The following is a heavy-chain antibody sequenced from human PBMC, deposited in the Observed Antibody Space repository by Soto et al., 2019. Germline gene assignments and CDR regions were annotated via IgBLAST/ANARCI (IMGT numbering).Heavy chain of an antibody. CDR3: ARVVVVVAATRSNWFDP. J-gene: IGHJ5*02. D-gene: IGHD2-15*01. Sequence: SETLSLTCTVSGGSIGSGCYYWSWIRQHPGKGLEWIGYIYYSGSTYYNPSLKSRVTISVDTSKNQFSLKLSSVTAADTAVYYCARVVVVVAATRSNWFDPWGQGTLVTVSS. V-gene: IGHV4-31*03. CDR1: GGSIGSGCYY. CDR2: IYYSGST.